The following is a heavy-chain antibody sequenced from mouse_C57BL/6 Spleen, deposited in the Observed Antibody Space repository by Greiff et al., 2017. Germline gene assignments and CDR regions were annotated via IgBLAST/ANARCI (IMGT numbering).Heavy chain of an antibody. CDR2: IYPGSGST. Sequence: QVQLQQPGAELVKPGASVKMSCKASGYTFTSYWITWVKQRPGQGLEWIGDIYPGSGSTNYNEKFKSKATLTVDTSSSTAYMQLSSLTSEDSAVXYCARSPYYYGSSYWYFDVWGTGTTVTVSS. J-gene: IGHJ1*03. V-gene: IGHV1-55*01. CDR3: ARSPYYYGSSYWYFDV. D-gene: IGHD1-1*01. CDR1: GYTFTSYW.